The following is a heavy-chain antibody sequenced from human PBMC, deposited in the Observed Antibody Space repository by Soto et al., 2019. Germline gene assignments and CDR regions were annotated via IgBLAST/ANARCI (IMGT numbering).Heavy chain of an antibody. J-gene: IGHJ4*02. CDR2: IWYDGNNK. CDR3: ARDVYPSGSFPLGY. V-gene: IGHV3-33*08. CDR1: GFTFSSYA. Sequence: GGSLRLSCAASGFTFSSYAMSWVRQAPGKGLEWVAVIWYDGNNKYYADSVKGRFTISRDNSKNTLYLQMNSLRAEDTAVYYCARDVYPSGSFPLGYWGQGTLVTVSS. D-gene: IGHD3-10*01.